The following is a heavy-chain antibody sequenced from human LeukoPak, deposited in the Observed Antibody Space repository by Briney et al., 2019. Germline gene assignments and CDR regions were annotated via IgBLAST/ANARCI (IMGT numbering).Heavy chain of an antibody. Sequence: GESLKISCTGSGYDFSTYWIGWLRQMPGKGLEWMGIIYPGDSDTRYSPSFEGQVTISADKSSSTAYLQWSSLKASDTATYFCARVRISMVRGGFDSWGQGTRVIVSS. CDR1: GYDFSTYW. CDR3: ARVRISMVRGGFDS. D-gene: IGHD3-10*01. V-gene: IGHV5-51*01. J-gene: IGHJ4*02. CDR2: IYPGDSDT.